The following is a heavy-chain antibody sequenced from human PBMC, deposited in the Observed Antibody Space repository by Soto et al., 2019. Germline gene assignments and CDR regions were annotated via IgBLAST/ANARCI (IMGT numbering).Heavy chain of an antibody. D-gene: IGHD4-4*01. V-gene: IGHV4-59*01. J-gene: IGHJ4*02. CDR2: IHSIGST. CDR3: AAFARTYSYFDX. Sequence: SESLSLTCAVSGGSISSYYWGWIRQPPGKGLEWMGNIHSIGSTKYNPSLKSRVTTTVDSSKNQISLKLSSVTAADTAVYYCAAFARTYSYFDXWGQGTMVTVSX. CDR1: GGSISSYY.